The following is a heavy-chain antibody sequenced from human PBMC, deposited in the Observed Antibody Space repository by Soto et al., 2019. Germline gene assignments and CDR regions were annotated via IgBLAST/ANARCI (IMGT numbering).Heavy chain of an antibody. Sequence: PGGSLRLSCAASGFTFSDYAIQWVSQAPGEGLEWVAVISYDGRNKYYAESVKGRFTISRDNSKNMLYLQMNSLRVEDTAVYYCAKDRCSGGSCDSWDSWGQGTPVTVSS. V-gene: IGHV3-30*04. CDR1: GFTFSDYA. J-gene: IGHJ4*02. D-gene: IGHD2-15*01. CDR3: AKDRCSGGSCDSWDS. CDR2: ISYDGRNK.